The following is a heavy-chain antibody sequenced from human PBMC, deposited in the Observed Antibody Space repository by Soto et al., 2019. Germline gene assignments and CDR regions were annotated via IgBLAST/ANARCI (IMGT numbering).Heavy chain of an antibody. J-gene: IGHJ4*02. V-gene: IGHV3-30-3*01. CDR1: GFTFSSYA. CDR3: ARETVLHYYFDY. Sequence: QVQLVESGGGVVQPGRSLRLSCAASGFTFSSYAMHWVRQAPGKGLEWVAVISYDGSNKYYADSVKGRFTISRDNSKNTLYLQVNSLRAEDTAVYYCARETVLHYYFDYWGQGTLVTVSS. D-gene: IGHD2-15*01. CDR2: ISYDGSNK.